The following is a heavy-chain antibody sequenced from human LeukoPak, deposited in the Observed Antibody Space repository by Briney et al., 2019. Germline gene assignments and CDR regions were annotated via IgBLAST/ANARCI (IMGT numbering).Heavy chain of an antibody. CDR2: IYHSGST. Sequence: SETLSLTCSVSDYSISSGYYWGWIRQPLGKGLEWIGSIYHSGSTYYNPSLKSRVTISVDTSKNQFSLKLSSVTAADTAVYYCAGIRQYCSSTSCRYIDYWGQGTLVTVSS. CDR1: DYSISSGYY. CDR3: AGIRQYCSSTSCRYIDY. J-gene: IGHJ4*02. V-gene: IGHV4-38-2*02. D-gene: IGHD2-2*01.